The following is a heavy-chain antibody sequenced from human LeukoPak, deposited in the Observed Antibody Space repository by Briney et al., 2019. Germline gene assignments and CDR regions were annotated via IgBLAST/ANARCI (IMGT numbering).Heavy chain of an antibody. Sequence: GGSLRLSCAASGFPFNTYTMHWVRQAPGKGLEWVAVMSRDGSNEYYADSVKGRFTISRDNSKNTLFLQMNSLRAEDTAIYYCAKERSGGWPFDYWGQGTLVTVSS. D-gene: IGHD6-19*01. J-gene: IGHJ4*02. CDR2: MSRDGSNE. CDR1: GFPFNTYT. CDR3: AKERSGGWPFDY. V-gene: IGHV3-30*04.